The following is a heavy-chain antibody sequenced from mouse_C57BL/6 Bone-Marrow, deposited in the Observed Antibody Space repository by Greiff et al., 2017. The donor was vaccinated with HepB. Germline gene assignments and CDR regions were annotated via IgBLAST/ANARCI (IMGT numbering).Heavy chain of an antibody. Sequence: VMLVESGPGLVQPSQSLSITCTVSGFSLTSYGVHWVRQSPGKGLEWLGVIWSGGSTDYNAAFISRLSISKDNSKSQVFFKMNSLQADDTAMYYCARNRGSSHYWYFDVWGTGTTVTVSS. J-gene: IGHJ1*03. CDR2: IWSGGST. CDR3: ARNRGSSHYWYFDV. CDR1: GFSLTSYG. D-gene: IGHD1-1*01. V-gene: IGHV2-2*01.